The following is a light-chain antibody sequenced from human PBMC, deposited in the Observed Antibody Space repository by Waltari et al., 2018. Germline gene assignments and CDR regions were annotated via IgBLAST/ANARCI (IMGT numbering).Light chain of an antibody. CDR3: SSYTSSGVV. CDR2: DVY. Sequence: QSALTQPASVSGSPGQAIIISCTGTGSDVGGYDYVSWYQQYPGKAPRLIIYDVYNRPSGVSNRFSGSKSDNTASLTISGLPAEDESVYYCSSYTSSGVVFGGGTKLTVL. CDR1: GSDVGGYDY. V-gene: IGLV2-14*01. J-gene: IGLJ2*01.